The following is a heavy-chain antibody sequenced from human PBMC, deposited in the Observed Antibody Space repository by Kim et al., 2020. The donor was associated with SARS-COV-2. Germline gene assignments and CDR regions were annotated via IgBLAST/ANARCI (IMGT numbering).Heavy chain of an antibody. D-gene: IGHD7-27*01. V-gene: IGHV3-7*01. CDR3: AKEHWGPEY. J-gene: IGHJ4*02. CDR1: GFTFSRYW. CDR2: INQDGSET. Sequence: GGSLRLSCEASGFTFSRYWMTWVLQAPGKGLEWVANINQDGSETHYGDSVRGRFTISRDNAKNSLYVQMNSLRVDDTAVYYCAKEHWGPEYWGQGTLVTVSS.